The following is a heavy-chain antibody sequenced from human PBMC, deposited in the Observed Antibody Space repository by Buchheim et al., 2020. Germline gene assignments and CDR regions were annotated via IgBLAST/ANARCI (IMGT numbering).Heavy chain of an antibody. Sequence: QVQLVQSGAEVKKPGASVKVSCKASGYTFTSYYMHWVRQAPGQGLEWMGIINPSGGSTSYAQKFQGRVTMTRDTSISTAYMELSRLRSDDTAVYYCASQDGGCSGGSCFSYYYGMDVWGQGTT. V-gene: IGHV1-46*01. D-gene: IGHD2-15*01. CDR1: GYTFTSYY. J-gene: IGHJ6*02. CDR3: ASQDGGCSGGSCFSYYYGMDV. CDR2: INPSGGST.